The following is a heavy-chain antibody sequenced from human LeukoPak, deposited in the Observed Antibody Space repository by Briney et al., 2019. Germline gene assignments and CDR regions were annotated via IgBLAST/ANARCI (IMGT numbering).Heavy chain of an antibody. V-gene: IGHV7-4-1*02. CDR1: GYTFTTFP. CDR2: INTNTGNP. D-gene: IGHD2-2*01. J-gene: IGHJ3*02. Sequence: ASVKVSCKASGYTFTTFPLNWVRQAPGQGLEWMGWINTNTGNPTYAQDFTGRFVFSLDTSVSTAYLQISSLRADDTAVYYCARDPMGYCSSTSCYPSAFDIWGQGTMVTVSS. CDR3: ARDPMGYCSSTSCYPSAFDI.